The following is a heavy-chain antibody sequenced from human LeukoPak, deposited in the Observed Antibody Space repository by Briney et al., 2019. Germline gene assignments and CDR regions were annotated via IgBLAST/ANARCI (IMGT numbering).Heavy chain of an antibody. CDR1: GFTFSSYA. CDR3: AKDQVDALGGGWYFPFDP. D-gene: IGHD6-19*01. Sequence: GGSLRLSCAASGFTFSSYAMSWARQAPGKGLEWVSAISGSGGSTYYADSVKGRFTISRDNSKNTLYLQMNSLRAEDTAVYYCAKDQVDALGGGWYFPFDPWGQGTLVTVSS. J-gene: IGHJ5*02. CDR2: ISGSGGST. V-gene: IGHV3-23*01.